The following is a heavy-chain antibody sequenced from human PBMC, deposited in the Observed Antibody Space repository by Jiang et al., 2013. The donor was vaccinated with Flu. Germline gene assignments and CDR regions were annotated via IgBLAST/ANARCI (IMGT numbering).Heavy chain of an antibody. J-gene: IGHJ4*02. V-gene: IGHV1-46*04. CDR2: INPNSGST. CDR3: ARVKPAEATQLDY. D-gene: IGHD2-15*01. Sequence: APGQGLEWMGVINPNSGSTTYAQKLQGRVTMTRDTATGTVYMDLSSLRSDDTAVYYCARVKPAEATQLDYWGQGTLVTVS.